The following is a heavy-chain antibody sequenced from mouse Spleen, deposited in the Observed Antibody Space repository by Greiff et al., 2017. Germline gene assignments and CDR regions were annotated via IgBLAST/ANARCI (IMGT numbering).Heavy chain of an antibody. CDR3: ARGRGEGFAY. Sequence: VQLQQPGAELVKPGASVKLSCKASGYTFTSYWMQWVKQRPGQGLEWIGEIDPSDSYTNYNQKFKGKATLTVDTSSSTAYMQLSSLTSEDSAVYYCARGRGEGFAYWGQGTLVTVSA. CDR1: GYTFTSYW. J-gene: IGHJ3*01. CDR2: IDPSDSYT. D-gene: IGHD6-1*01. V-gene: IGHV1-50*01.